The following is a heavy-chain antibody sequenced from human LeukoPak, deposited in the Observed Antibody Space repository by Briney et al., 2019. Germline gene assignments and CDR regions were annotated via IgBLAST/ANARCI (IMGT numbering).Heavy chain of an antibody. Sequence: ASVKVSCKASGGTFSSYAISWVRQAPGQGLEWMGRIIPIFGTANYAQKFQGRVTITTDESTSTAYMELSSLRSEDTAEYYCAIERALYGDYRRPLDYWGQGTLVTVSS. V-gene: IGHV1-69*05. CDR1: GGTFSSYA. CDR3: AIERALYGDYRRPLDY. J-gene: IGHJ4*02. CDR2: IIPIFGTA. D-gene: IGHD4-17*01.